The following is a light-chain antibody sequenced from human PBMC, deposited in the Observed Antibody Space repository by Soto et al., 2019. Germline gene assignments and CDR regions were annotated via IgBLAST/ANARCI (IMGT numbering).Light chain of an antibody. CDR1: SSDVGSYNL. Sequence: QSALTQPASVSGSPGQSITISCTGTSSDVGSYNLVSWYLQHPGKAPKLMIYEGSKRPSGVSNRFSGSKSANTASLTISGMQVEDEADYYCYSYAGSSTFSYVFGTGTKVTVL. J-gene: IGLJ1*01. V-gene: IGLV2-23*03. CDR2: EGS. CDR3: YSYAGSSTFSYV.